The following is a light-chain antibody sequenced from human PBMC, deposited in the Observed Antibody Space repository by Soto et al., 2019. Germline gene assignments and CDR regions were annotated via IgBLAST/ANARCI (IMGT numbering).Light chain of an antibody. CDR3: QQYGSSPRT. CDR1: QSVSNNY. Sequence: EIVLTQSPGTLSLSPGERATLYCRASQSVSNNYLAWYQQKPGQAPRLLIYGASNRATGIPDRFSGSGSGTDFTLTISRLEPEDFAVYYCQQYGSSPRTFGQGTKV. CDR2: GAS. V-gene: IGKV3-20*01. J-gene: IGKJ1*01.